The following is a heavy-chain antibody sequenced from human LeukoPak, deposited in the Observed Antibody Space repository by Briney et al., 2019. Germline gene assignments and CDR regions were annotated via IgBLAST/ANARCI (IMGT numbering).Heavy chain of an antibody. CDR1: GYTFTSYA. V-gene: IGHV1-8*01. J-gene: IGHJ5*02. CDR3: ARDISYSHYYDSSPGWFDP. Sequence: GASVKVSCKASGYTFTSYAMNWVRQAPGQGLEWIGWMNPNSGNTGYAQKFQGRVTMSRNTSISTAYMELSSLRSEDTAVYYCARDISYSHYYDSSPGWFDPWGQGTLVTVSS. D-gene: IGHD3-22*01. CDR2: MNPNSGNT.